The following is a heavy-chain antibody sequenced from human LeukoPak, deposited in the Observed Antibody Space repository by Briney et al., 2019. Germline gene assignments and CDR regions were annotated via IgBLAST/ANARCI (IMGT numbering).Heavy chain of an antibody. J-gene: IGHJ5*02. CDR2: ISGSGGST. V-gene: IGHV3-23*01. CDR3: AKDSEYSSSSGENWFDP. CDR1: GFTFSSYA. D-gene: IGHD6-6*01. Sequence: GGSLRLSCAASGFTFSSYAMSWVRQAPGKGLEWVSAISGSGGSTYYADSVKGRFTISGDNSKNTLYLQMNSLRAEDTAVYYCAKDSEYSSSSGENWFDPWGQGTLVTVSS.